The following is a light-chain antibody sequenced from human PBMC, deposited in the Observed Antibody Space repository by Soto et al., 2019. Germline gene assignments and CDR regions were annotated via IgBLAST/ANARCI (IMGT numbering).Light chain of an antibody. CDR2: LEGTGSY. Sequence: QSVLTQSSSASASLGSSVKLTCTLSSGHSTYVIAWHQQQPGKAPRFLMKLEGTGSYNKGSGVPDRFLVSSSGADRYLTISNLQFEDEADYYCETWDSNTRVFGGGTKLTVL. V-gene: IGLV4-60*02. CDR3: ETWDSNTRV. CDR1: SGHSTYV. J-gene: IGLJ3*02.